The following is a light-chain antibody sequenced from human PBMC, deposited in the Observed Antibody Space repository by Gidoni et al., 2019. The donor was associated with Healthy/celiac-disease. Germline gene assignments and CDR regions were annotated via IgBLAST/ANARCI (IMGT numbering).Light chain of an antibody. CDR3: SSYTSSSPWV. J-gene: IGLJ3*02. Sequence: QSALTQPASVSGSPGQSITISCTGTSSDVGGYNYVSWSQHHPGKAPKLMIYDVSNRPSGVSNRFSGSKSGNTASLTISGLQAEDEADYYCSSYTSSSPWVFGGGTKLTVL. CDR2: DVS. V-gene: IGLV2-14*03. CDR1: SSDVGGYNY.